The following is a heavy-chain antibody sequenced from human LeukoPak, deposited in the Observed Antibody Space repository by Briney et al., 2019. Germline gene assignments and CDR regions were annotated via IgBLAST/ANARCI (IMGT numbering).Heavy chain of an antibody. CDR3: ARLPYSYGSFFDY. D-gene: IGHD5-18*01. V-gene: IGHV4-39*01. Sequence: SETLSLTCTVSGGSISSSSYYWGWIRQPPGKGLEWIGSIYYSGSTYYNPSLKSRVTISVDTSKNQFSLKLSSVTAADTAMYYCARLPYSYGSFFDYWGQGTLVTISS. CDR1: GGSISSSSYY. CDR2: IYYSGST. J-gene: IGHJ4*02.